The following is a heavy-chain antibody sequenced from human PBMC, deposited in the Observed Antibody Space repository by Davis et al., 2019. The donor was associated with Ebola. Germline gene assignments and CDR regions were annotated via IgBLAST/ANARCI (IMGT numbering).Heavy chain of an antibody. CDR3: AKDTHPLRYSSGWYDY. D-gene: IGHD6-19*01. V-gene: IGHV3-43*01. J-gene: IGHJ4*02. CDR1: GFTFDDHT. CDR2: ISWDGCST. Sequence: GESPKTPCAAPGFTFDDHTMHWVRQAPGKGLARVHLISWDGCSTYYADSVKGRFTISRDNSKNSLYLQMNRLRTEDTALYYCAKDTHPLRYSSGWYDYWGQGTPVTVSS.